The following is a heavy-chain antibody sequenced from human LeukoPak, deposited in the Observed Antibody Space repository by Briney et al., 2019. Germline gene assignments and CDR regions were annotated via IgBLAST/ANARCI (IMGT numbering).Heavy chain of an antibody. CDR1: GYTFTSYG. D-gene: IGHD3-9*01. CDR3: ARDLFDAYDISYYYYYGMDV. Sequence: GASVKVSCKASGYTFTSYGISWVRQAPGQGLEWMGWINTNTGNPTYAQGFTGRFVFSLDTSVSTAYLQISSLKAEDTAVYYCARDLFDAYDISYYYYYGMDVWGQGTTVTVSS. J-gene: IGHJ6*02. V-gene: IGHV7-4-1*02. CDR2: INTNTGNP.